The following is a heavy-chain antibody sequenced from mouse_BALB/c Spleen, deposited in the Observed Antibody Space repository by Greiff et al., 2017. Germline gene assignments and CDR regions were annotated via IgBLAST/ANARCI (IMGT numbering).Heavy chain of an antibody. D-gene: IGHD1-1*02. CDR3: ARHGRWYPYYYAMDY. J-gene: IGHJ4*01. CDR1: GFAFSSYD. Sequence: EVQVVESGGGLVKPGGSLKLSCAASGFAFSSYDMSWVRQTPEKRLEWVAYISSGGGSTYYPDTVKGRFTISRDNAKNTLYLQMSSLKSEDTAMYYCARHGRWYPYYYAMDYWGQGTSVTVSS. V-gene: IGHV5-12-1*01. CDR2: ISSGGGST.